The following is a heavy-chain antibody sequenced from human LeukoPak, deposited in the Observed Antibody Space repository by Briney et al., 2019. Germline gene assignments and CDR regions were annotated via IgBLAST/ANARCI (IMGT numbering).Heavy chain of an antibody. J-gene: IGHJ4*02. V-gene: IGHV4-39*07. D-gene: IGHD4-23*01. CDR2: VYYSGST. CDR1: GASISSSSYY. CDR3: ARPRGLNYYGGLSEFGY. Sequence: SETLSLTCTVSGASISSSSYYWGWVRQPPGRGLEWIGSVYYSGSTYYNPSLKTRVTISLDTSKNQFSLNPTSVTAADTAVYYCARPRGLNYYGGLSEFGYWGQGALVTVSS.